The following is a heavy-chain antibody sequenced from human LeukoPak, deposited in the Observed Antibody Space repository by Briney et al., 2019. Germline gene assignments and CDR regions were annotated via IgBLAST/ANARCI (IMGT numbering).Heavy chain of an antibody. V-gene: IGHV3-53*01. J-gene: IGHJ6*04. D-gene: IGHD1-26*01. CDR1: GFTVSSNY. Sequence: GGSLRLSCAASGFTVSSNYMSWVRKAPGKGLEWFSVIYSGGSTYYADSVKGRFTISRDNSKNTLYLQMNSLRAEDTAVYYCASAPTTDYYYGMDVWGKGTTVTVSS. CDR3: ASAPTTDYYYGMDV. CDR2: IYSGGST.